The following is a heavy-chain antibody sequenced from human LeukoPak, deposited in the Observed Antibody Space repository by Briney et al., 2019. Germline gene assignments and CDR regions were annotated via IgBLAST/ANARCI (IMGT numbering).Heavy chain of an antibody. CDR2: IYYSGST. CDR1: GGSISSYY. Sequence: SETLSLTCTVSGGSISSYYWSWIRQPPGKGLEWIGYIYYSGSTNYNPSLKSRVTISVDTSKNQFSLKLSSVTAADTAVYYCARGKGIAAANFDPWGQGTLVTVSS. J-gene: IGHJ5*02. V-gene: IGHV4-59*01. D-gene: IGHD6-13*01. CDR3: ARGKGIAAANFDP.